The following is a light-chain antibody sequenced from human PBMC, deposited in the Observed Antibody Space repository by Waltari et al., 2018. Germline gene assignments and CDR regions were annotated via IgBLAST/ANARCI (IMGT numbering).Light chain of an antibody. Sequence: QSALTQPASVSGSPGQSITISCTGTSSDVGGFNYVPWYQQHPGRAPKVMIYDVSNRPSGVSNRFSGSKSGNTASLTISGLQAEDEADYYCSSFTGSSTLVFGGGTKLTVL. CDR2: DVS. J-gene: IGLJ2*01. CDR1: SSDVGGFNY. CDR3: SSFTGSSTLV. V-gene: IGLV2-14*03.